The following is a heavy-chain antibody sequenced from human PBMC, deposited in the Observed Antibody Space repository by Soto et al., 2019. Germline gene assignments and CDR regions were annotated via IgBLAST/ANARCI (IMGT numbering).Heavy chain of an antibody. CDR3: VSYDFWSGYSDY. CDR2: FYTGGST. V-gene: IGHV3-66*01. Sequence: EVQLVESGGGLVQPGGSLRLSCAVSGFTVSSNYMSWVRQAPGKGLEWVSIFYTGGSTYYSDSVKGRFTISRDNSKNTLYLQMNSLREEDTAVYYCVSYDFWSGYSDYWGQGNRVTVSS. J-gene: IGHJ4*02. D-gene: IGHD3-3*01. CDR1: GFTVSSNY.